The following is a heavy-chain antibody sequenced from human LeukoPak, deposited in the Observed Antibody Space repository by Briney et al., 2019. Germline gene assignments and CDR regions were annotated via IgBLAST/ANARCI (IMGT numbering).Heavy chain of an antibody. CDR1: GFIFTNYF. D-gene: IGHD2-15*01. J-gene: IGHJ4*02. Sequence: GGSLRLSCAASGFIFTNYFMSWVRQAPGKGLEWVSAISNNGGYTYYADSVQGRFTISRDNSKSTLCLQMNSLRAEDTAVYYCAKQLGYCSDGSCYFPYWGQGTLVTVSS. V-gene: IGHV3-23*01. CDR3: AKQLGYCSDGSCYFPY. CDR2: ISNNGGYT.